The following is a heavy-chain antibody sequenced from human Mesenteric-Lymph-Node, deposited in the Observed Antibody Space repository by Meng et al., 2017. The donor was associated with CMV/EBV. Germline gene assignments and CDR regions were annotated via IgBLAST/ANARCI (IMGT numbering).Heavy chain of an antibody. Sequence: GGSLRLSCAASGFTFSSYDMHWVRQATGKGLEWVSAIGTAGDTYYPGSVKGRFTISRENAKNSLYLQMNSLRAEDTAVYYCAKDQEPGSSWYGNWFDSWGQGTLVTVSS. CDR1: GFTFSSYD. CDR2: IGTAGDT. D-gene: IGHD6-13*01. CDR3: AKDQEPGSSWYGNWFDS. V-gene: IGHV3-13*01. J-gene: IGHJ5*01.